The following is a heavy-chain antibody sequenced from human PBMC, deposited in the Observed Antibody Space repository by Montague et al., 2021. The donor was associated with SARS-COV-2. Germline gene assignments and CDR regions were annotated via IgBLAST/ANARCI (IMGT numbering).Heavy chain of an antibody. CDR2: ISSSSSYI. V-gene: IGHV3-21*01. J-gene: IGHJ4*02. CDR1: GFTFSSYS. D-gene: IGHD5-12*01. Sequence: SLRLSCAASGFTFSSYSMNWVRQAPGKELEWVSSISSSSSYIYYADSVKGRFTISRDNAKNSLYLQMNSLRAEDTAVYYCARDRGSSFGYDPRYYFDYWGQGTLVTVSS. CDR3: ARDRGSSFGYDPRYYFDY.